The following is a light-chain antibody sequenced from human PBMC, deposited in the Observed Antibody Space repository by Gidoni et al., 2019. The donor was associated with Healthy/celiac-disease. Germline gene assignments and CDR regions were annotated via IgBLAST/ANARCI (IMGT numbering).Light chain of an antibody. CDR1: QSVSSN. CDR3: QQYNNWPFT. CDR2: GAS. Sequence: EIVMTQSPATLSVSPGERATLSCRASQSVSSNLAWYQQKPGQAPRLLIYGASTRATGIPARFSGSVSGTEFTLTISSLQSEDFAVYYCQQYNNWPFTFGPXTKVDIK. J-gene: IGKJ3*01. V-gene: IGKV3-15*01.